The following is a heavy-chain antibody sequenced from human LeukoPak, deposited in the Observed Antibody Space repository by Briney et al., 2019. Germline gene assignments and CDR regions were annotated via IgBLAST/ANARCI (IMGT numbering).Heavy chain of an antibody. J-gene: IGHJ4*02. V-gene: IGHV3-21*01. CDR3: ARESGMYSSGWYVDY. CDR2: ISSSSSYI. Sequence: PGGSLRLPCAASGFTFSSYSMNWVRQAPGKGLEWVSSISSSSSYIYYADSVKGRFTISRDNAKNSLYLQMNSLRAEDTAAYYCARESGMYSSGWYVDYWGQGTLVTVSS. D-gene: IGHD6-19*01. CDR1: GFTFSSYS.